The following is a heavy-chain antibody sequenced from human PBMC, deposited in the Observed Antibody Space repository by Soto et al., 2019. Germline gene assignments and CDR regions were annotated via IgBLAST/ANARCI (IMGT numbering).Heavy chain of an antibody. CDR1: GFTFSSYA. D-gene: IGHD6-13*01. Sequence: GGSLRLSCAASGFTFSSYAMSWVRQAPGKGLEWVSAISGSGGSTYYADSVKGRFTISRDNSKNTLYLQMNSLRAEDTAVYYCARDWDYGSSWYPSDYWGQGTLVTVSS. V-gene: IGHV3-23*01. CDR3: ARDWDYGSSWYPSDY. J-gene: IGHJ4*02. CDR2: ISGSGGST.